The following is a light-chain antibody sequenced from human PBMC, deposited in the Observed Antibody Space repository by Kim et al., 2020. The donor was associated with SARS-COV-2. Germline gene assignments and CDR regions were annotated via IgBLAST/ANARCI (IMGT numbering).Light chain of an antibody. J-gene: IGLJ2*01. Sequence: GAPGKTARITCGGNNIGRKSIHWYQHKPGQAPVLVIYYDSDRPPGVSERFSASNSGNTATLAISSVEPVDEADYYCQVWENTLRTFGGGTQLTVL. CDR3: QVWENTLRT. CDR2: YDS. CDR1: NIGRKS. V-gene: IGLV3-21*01.